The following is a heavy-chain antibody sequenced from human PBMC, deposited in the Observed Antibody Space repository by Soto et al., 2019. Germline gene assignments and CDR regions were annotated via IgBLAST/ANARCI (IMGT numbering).Heavy chain of an antibody. J-gene: IGHJ6*02. CDR3: ARDSYSPTPDYYYGMDV. CDR2: IIPIFGTA. Sequence: QVQLVQSGAEVKKPGSSVKVSCKASGGTFSSYAISWVRQAPGQGLEWMGGIIPIFGTANYAQKFQGRVTITADESTSTAYMELSSLRSEDTAVYYCARDSYSPTPDYYYGMDVWGQGTTVTVSS. CDR1: GGTFSSYA. D-gene: IGHD5-18*01. V-gene: IGHV1-69*01.